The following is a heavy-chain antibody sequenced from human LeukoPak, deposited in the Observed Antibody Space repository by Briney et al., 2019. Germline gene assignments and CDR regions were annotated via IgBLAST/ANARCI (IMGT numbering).Heavy chain of an antibody. V-gene: IGHV4-34*01. CDR1: GGSFSSYY. J-gene: IGHJ4*02. D-gene: IGHD3-10*01. CDR2: INHSGST. CDR3: SGNYYGSGSYFFAYY. Sequence: SETLSLTCAVYGGSFSSYYWSWIRQPPGKGLEWIGEINHSGSTNYNPSLKSRVSISVDATNKQFSLKLSSVTTADTTVVYFSGNYYGSGSYFFAYYWGQGTLVTVSS.